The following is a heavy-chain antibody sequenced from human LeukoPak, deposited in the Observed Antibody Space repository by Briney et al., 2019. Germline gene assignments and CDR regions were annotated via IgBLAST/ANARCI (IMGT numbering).Heavy chain of an antibody. J-gene: IGHJ4*02. Sequence: PGGSLRLSCAASGFTFSSYGMHWVRQAPGKGLEWVAVISYDGSNKYYADSVKGRFTISRDNSKNTLYLRMNSLRAEDTAVYYCAKDRSIVGARTARDDYWGQGTLVTVSS. CDR2: ISYDGSNK. D-gene: IGHD1-26*01. CDR3: AKDRSIVGARTARDDY. CDR1: GFTFSSYG. V-gene: IGHV3-30*18.